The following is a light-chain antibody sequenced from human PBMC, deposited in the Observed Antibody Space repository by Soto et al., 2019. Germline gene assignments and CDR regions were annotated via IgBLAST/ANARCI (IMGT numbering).Light chain of an antibody. Sequence: QSALTQPPSVSGSPGQSVTISCTGTSSDVGSYNRLSWYQQPPGTAPKLIMYEVNTRPSGVPDRFSGSKSGSTASLTISGLQDEEEADYYCSLYISGSTYVFGTGTKVTV. CDR1: SSDVGSYNR. V-gene: IGLV2-18*01. J-gene: IGLJ1*01. CDR3: SLYISGSTYV. CDR2: EVN.